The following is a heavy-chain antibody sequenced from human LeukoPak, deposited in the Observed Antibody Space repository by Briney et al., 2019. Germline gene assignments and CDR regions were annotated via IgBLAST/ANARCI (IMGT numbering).Heavy chain of an antibody. Sequence: SQTLSLTCAISGDSVSSNSAAWNWIRQSPSRGLEWLGRTYYRSKWYNDYAVSVKSRITINPDTSKNQLSLQLNSVTPEDTAVYYCAREDYDILTGYFHLDYWGQGTLVTVSS. V-gene: IGHV6-1*01. J-gene: IGHJ4*02. CDR1: GDSVSSNSAA. CDR3: AREDYDILTGYFHLDY. D-gene: IGHD3-9*01. CDR2: TYYRSKWYN.